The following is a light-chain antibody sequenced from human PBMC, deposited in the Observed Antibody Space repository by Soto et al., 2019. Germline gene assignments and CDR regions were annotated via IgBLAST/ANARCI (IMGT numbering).Light chain of an antibody. CDR3: SSYAGSNNPFV. J-gene: IGLJ1*01. V-gene: IGLV2-8*01. CDR2: EVN. CDR1: SSDVGGYDY. Sequence: QSVLTQPPSASGSPGQSVTISCTGISSDVGGYDYVSWYQQHPGKAPKLMIYEVNKRPSGVPDRFSGSKSGNTASLTVSGLQAEDEADYYCSSYAGSNNPFVFGTGTKVTVL.